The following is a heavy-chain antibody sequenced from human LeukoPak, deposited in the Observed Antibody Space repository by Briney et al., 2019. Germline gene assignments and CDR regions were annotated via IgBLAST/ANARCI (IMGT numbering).Heavy chain of an antibody. CDR2: IYYSGST. Sequence: SETLSLTCTVFGGSISSYYWSWIRQPPGKGLEWIGYIYYSGSTNYNPSLKSRVTISVDTSKNQFSLKLSPVTDADTAVYYCARLHDGYRYGADYWGQGTLVTAS. J-gene: IGHJ4*02. CDR1: GGSISSYY. CDR3: ARLHDGYRYGADY. V-gene: IGHV4-59*08. D-gene: IGHD5-18*01.